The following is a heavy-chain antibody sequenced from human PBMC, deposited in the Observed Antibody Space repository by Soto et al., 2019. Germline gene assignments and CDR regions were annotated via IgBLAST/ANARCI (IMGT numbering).Heavy chain of an antibody. D-gene: IGHD5-12*01. J-gene: IGHJ6*03. CDR3: ARESVVATATLDYYYFYMDV. Sequence: QVQLVQSGAEVKRPGASVTVSCRSSGDTFNDYYIHWVRQAPGQGLEWMGWINPNGGVTKYAQKFQGWVSMTRDTSIRTVYMQLSRLRSDDTAVYYCARESVVATATLDYYYFYMDVWGTWTTVTVSS. V-gene: IGHV1-2*04. CDR2: INPNGGVT. CDR1: GDTFNDYY.